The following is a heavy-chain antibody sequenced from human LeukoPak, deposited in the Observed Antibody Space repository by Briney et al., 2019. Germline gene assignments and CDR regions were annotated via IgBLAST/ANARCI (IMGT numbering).Heavy chain of an antibody. J-gene: IGHJ5*02. CDR2: ISGSGGTT. CDR1: GFTFRSYA. CDR3: AKDRGNYDFWSGYYTGNWFDP. V-gene: IGHV3-23*01. Sequence: GGSLRLSCAASGFTFRSYAMSWVRQAPGKGLEWVSAISGSGGTTYYADSVKGRFTISRDNSKNTLYLQINSLRAEDTAVYYCAKDRGNYDFWSGYYTGNWFDPWGQGTLVTVSS. D-gene: IGHD3-3*01.